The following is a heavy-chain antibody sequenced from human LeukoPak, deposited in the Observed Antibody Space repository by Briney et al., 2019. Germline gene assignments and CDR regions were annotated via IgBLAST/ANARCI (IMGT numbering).Heavy chain of an antibody. Sequence: GGSLRLSCAASGFTFSDYTMIWVRQAPGKGLDWVASISGSSTYIFYADSLKGRFTISRDNANNSLSLQMNSLRAEDTAVYYCSRGTHFDWLLSYYFDFWGQGTLVTVSS. CDR3: SRGTHFDWLLSYYFDF. J-gene: IGHJ4*02. V-gene: IGHV3-21*01. CDR1: GFTFSDYT. CDR2: ISGSSTYI. D-gene: IGHD3-9*01.